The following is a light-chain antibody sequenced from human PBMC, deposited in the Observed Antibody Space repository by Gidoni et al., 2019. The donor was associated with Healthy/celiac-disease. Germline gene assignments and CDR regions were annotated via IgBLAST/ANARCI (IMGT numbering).Light chain of an antibody. Sequence: EIVLTQSPATLSLSPGERATLSCRASQSVSSYLAWYQQKPGQAPRLLIYDASNRATGIPARFSGSGSGTDFTLTISNLEPEDFAVYYCQQRSNWQTFGQGTKVEIK. J-gene: IGKJ1*01. CDR2: DAS. V-gene: IGKV3-11*01. CDR3: QQRSNWQT. CDR1: QSVSSY.